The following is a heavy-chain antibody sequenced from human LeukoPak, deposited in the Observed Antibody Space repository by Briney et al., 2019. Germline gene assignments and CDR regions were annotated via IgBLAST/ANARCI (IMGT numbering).Heavy chain of an antibody. CDR1: GYTFTGDY. Sequence: ASVKVSCKASGYTFTGDYMHWVRQAPGQGLEWMGRINPNSGGTNYAQKFQGRVTMTRDTSISTAYMELSRLRSDDTAVYYCARDKASWAYSSSWRYWGQGTLVTVSS. CDR2: INPNSGGT. D-gene: IGHD6-13*01. V-gene: IGHV1-2*06. CDR3: ARDKASWAYSSSWRY. J-gene: IGHJ4*02.